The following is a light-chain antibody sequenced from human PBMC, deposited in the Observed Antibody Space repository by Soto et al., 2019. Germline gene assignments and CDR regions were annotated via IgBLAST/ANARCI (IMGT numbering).Light chain of an antibody. J-gene: IGLJ2*01. CDR3: CSYAGIYPVL. CDR1: SSDVGGYNY. V-gene: IGLV2-11*01. Sequence: QSALTQPRSVSGSPGQSVTISCTGTSSDVGGYNYVSWYQQHPGKAPKLMIFDVTERPSGVPDRFSGSKSGNTASLTISGLPAEDEAEYYCCSYAGIYPVLVGGGTQLTVL. CDR2: DVT.